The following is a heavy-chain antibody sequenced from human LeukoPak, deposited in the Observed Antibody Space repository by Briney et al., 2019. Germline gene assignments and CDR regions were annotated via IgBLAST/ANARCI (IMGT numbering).Heavy chain of an antibody. D-gene: IGHD3-10*01. V-gene: IGHV4-34*01. CDR2: ISHSGST. CDR1: GGSFSGYY. Sequence: PSETLSLTCAVYGGSFSGYYYSWIRQPPGKRLEGSGEISHSGSTNYNPSLKSRVTISVDTSKTQFSLKLSSVTAEDKAVYYCARCPRMTYYYGSGSYRAFDIWGQGTMVTVSS. J-gene: IGHJ3*02. CDR3: ARCPRMTYYYGSGSYRAFDI.